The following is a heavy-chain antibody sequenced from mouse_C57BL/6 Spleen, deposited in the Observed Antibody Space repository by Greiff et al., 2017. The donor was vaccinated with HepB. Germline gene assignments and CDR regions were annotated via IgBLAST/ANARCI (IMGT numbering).Heavy chain of an antibody. Sequence: EVKLEESGGGLVQPGGSMKLSCVASGFTFSNYWMNWVRQSPEKGLEWVAQIRLKSVNYATHYAGSVKGRFTISRDDSKSSVYLQKNNLRAEDTGIYYYYYYYDSSPYYYAIDYWGQGTSVTVSS. V-gene: IGHV6-3*01. J-gene: IGHJ4*01. CDR3: YYYYDSSPYYYAIDY. D-gene: IGHD1-1*01. CDR2: IRLKSVNYAT. CDR1: GFTFSNYW.